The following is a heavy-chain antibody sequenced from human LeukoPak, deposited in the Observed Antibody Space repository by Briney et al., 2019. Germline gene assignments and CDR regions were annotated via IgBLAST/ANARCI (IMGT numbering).Heavy chain of an antibody. CDR2: ISAYNGNT. J-gene: IGHJ3*02. Sequence: ASVKVSCKASGYTFTSYYMHWVRQAPGQGLEWMGWISAYNGNTNYAQKFQGRVTMTRDTSISTAYMELSRLRSDDTAVYYCAPITMIVHADAFDIWGQGTMVTVSS. V-gene: IGHV1-2*02. CDR1: GYTFTSYY. CDR3: APITMIVHADAFDI. D-gene: IGHD3-22*01.